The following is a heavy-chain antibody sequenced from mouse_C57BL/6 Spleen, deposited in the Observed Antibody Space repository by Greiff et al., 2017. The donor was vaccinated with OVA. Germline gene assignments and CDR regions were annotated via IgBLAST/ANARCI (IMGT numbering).Heavy chain of an antibody. Sequence: EVKLVESGGGLVKPGGSLKLSCAASGFTFSSYTMSWVRQTPEKRLEWVATISGGGGNTYYTDSVKGRFTISRDNAKNTLYLQMSSLRSEDTALYYCARQIYYDYDGFAYWGQGTLVTVSA. V-gene: IGHV5-9*01. CDR1: GFTFSSYT. D-gene: IGHD2-4*01. CDR3: ARQIYYDYDGFAY. CDR2: ISGGGGNT. J-gene: IGHJ3*01.